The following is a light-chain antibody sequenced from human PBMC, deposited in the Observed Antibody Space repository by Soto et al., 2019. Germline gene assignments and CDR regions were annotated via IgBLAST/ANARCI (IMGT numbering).Light chain of an antibody. J-gene: IGKJ5*01. CDR3: QQYGTSEII. Sequence: EILLTQSPATLSLSPVERANLSGRASQSVSRYLAWYQQKPGQAPRLLIYDASNRATGIPARFSGSGSGTDFTLTISSLEPEDFAVFFCQQYGTSEIIFGQGTRLEIK. V-gene: IGKV3-11*01. CDR2: DAS. CDR1: QSVSRY.